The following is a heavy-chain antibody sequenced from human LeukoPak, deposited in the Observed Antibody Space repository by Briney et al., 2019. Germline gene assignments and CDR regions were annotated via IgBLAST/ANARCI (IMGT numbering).Heavy chain of an antibody. CDR2: IIPIFGTA. V-gene: IGHV1-69*05. Sequence: GASVKVSCKASGGTFSSYAISWVRQAPGQGLEWMGGIIPIFGTANYAQKFQGRVMITTDESTSTAYMELSSLRSEDTAVYYCTTAAMRMDFDYWGQGTLVTVSS. CDR1: GGTFSSYA. D-gene: IGHD2-2*01. CDR3: TTAAMRMDFDY. J-gene: IGHJ4*02.